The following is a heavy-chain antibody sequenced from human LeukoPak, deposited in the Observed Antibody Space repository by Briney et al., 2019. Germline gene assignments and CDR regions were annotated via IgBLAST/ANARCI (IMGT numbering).Heavy chain of an antibody. V-gene: IGHV3-66*01. CDR3: ARDFTYYYDSSGLDP. Sequence: GGSLRLSCAASGFTVSSNYMSWVRQAPGKGLECVSVIYSGGSTYYADSVKGRFTISRDNSKNTLYLQMNSLRAEDTAVYYCARDFTYYYDSSGLDPWGQGTLVTVSS. D-gene: IGHD3-22*01. J-gene: IGHJ5*02. CDR1: GFTVSSNY. CDR2: IYSGGST.